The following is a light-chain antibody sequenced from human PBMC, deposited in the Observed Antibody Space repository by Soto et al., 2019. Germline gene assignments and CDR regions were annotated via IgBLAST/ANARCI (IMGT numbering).Light chain of an antibody. Sequence: QSVLTQPRSVSGSPGQSVTISCTASYSDVGTFDFVSWYQQYPGKGPKLIIYDVTERPSGVPDRFSGSKSGNTAFLTISWLQAEDEADYYCCSYAGSYTYIFGSGTKVTVL. CDR1: YSDVGTFDF. J-gene: IGLJ1*01. CDR2: DVT. V-gene: IGLV2-11*01. CDR3: CSYAGSYTYI.